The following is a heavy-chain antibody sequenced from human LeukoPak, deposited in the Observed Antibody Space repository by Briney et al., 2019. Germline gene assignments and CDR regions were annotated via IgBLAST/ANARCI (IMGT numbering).Heavy chain of an antibody. J-gene: IGHJ4*02. D-gene: IGHD6-19*01. Sequence: GGSLRLSCAASGFTFSTYRMTWVRQAPGKGLEWVAHINQDGSEKYYVDSVKGRFTISRDNAKNSLYLQMNSLRVEDTAVYYCARDRAVAGLCDYWGQGTLVTVSS. CDR3: ARDRAVAGLCDY. CDR1: GFTFSTYR. V-gene: IGHV3-7*01. CDR2: INQDGSEK.